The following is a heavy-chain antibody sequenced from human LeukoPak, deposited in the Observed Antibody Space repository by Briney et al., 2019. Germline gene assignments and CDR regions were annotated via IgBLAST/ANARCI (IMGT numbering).Heavy chain of an antibody. CDR1: CGSISSYY. CDR3: ARVRIAARPEYFDY. D-gene: IGHD6-6*01. J-gene: IGHJ4*02. CDR2: IYYSGST. Sequence: SETLSLTCTVSCGSISSYYWSWIRQPPGKGLEWIGYIYYSGSTNYNPSLKSRVTISVDTSKNQFSLKLSSATAADTAVYYCARVRIAARPEYFDYWGQGTLVTVSS. V-gene: IGHV4-59*01.